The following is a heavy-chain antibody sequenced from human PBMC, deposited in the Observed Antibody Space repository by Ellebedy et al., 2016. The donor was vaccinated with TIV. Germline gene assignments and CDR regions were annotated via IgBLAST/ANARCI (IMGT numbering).Heavy chain of an antibody. J-gene: IGHJ4*02. CDR1: GYTFTSYG. Sequence: ASVKVSXXASGYTFTSYGISWVRQAPGQGLEWMGWISAYNGNTNYAQKLQGRVTITADESTSTAYMELSSLRSEDTAVYYCARGNKLDTAMVLNYWGQGTLVTVSS. CDR3: ARGNKLDTAMVLNY. CDR2: ISAYNGNT. V-gene: IGHV1-18*01. D-gene: IGHD5-18*01.